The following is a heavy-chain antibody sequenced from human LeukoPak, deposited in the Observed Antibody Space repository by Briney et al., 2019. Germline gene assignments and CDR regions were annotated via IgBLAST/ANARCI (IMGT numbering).Heavy chain of an antibody. Sequence: GGSLRLSFAASGFTFSSYSMNWVRQAPGKGLEWVSYISSSSSTIYYADSVKGRFTISRDNAKNSLYLQMNSLRAEDTAVYYCARDAFPEIPAAKMPMDYWGQGTLVTVSS. CDR2: ISSSSSTI. CDR1: GFTFSSYS. CDR3: ARDAFPEIPAAKMPMDY. J-gene: IGHJ4*02. V-gene: IGHV3-48*01. D-gene: IGHD2-2*01.